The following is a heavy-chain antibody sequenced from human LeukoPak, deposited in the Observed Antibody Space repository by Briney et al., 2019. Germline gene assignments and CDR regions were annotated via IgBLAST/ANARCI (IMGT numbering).Heavy chain of an antibody. J-gene: IGHJ4*02. CDR2: IHGRGST. CDR3: ARNVGWYTYDT. Sequence: SETLSLTCTVSGDSLSSHYLSWIRQPPGKGLEWIGDIHGRGSTHYDASLRSRVTISEDASKNQFYLKVTSVTSADTAIYYCARNVGWYTYDTWGQGIVVTVSS. V-gene: IGHV4-59*08. D-gene: IGHD6-19*01. CDR1: GDSLSSHY.